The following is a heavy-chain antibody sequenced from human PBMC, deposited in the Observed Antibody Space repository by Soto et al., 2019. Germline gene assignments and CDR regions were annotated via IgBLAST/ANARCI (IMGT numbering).Heavy chain of an antibody. CDR1: GGSVSSGSYF. CDR3: ARDYSSSSNYYYDYGMDV. CDR2: IYYSGST. D-gene: IGHD6-6*01. V-gene: IGHV4-61*01. Sequence: QVQLQESGPGLVKPSETLSLTCTVSGGSVSSGSYFWSWIRQPPGKGLEWIGYIYYSGSTNYNPSLKSRVTISVDTSKNQCSLKLSSVTAADTAVSYCARDYSSSSNYYYDYGMDVWGQGTTVTVSS. J-gene: IGHJ6*02.